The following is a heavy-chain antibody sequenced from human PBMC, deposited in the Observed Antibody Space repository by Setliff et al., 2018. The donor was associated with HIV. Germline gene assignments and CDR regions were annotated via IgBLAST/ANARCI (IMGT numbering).Heavy chain of an antibody. CDR3: AKDRSGSYSFARD. Sequence: GGSLRLSCAASGFAFSSFGMHWVRQAPGKGLEWVAVIWYDGTNKNYADSVKDRFTISRDNSKHTVYLQMNSLRAEDTAVYYCAKDRSGSYSFARDWGQGTLVTVSS. CDR2: IWYDGTNK. J-gene: IGHJ4*02. D-gene: IGHD1-26*01. V-gene: IGHV3-33*06. CDR1: GFAFSSFG.